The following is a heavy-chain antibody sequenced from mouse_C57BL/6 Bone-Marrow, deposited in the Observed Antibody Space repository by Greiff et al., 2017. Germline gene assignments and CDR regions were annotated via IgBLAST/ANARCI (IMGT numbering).Heavy chain of an antibody. D-gene: IGHD1-1*01. CDR1: GYTFTGYW. J-gene: IGHJ4*01. V-gene: IGHV1-9*01. CDR3: ARGGIPITTDYAMDY. CDR2: ILPGSGST. Sequence: VQLQQSGAELMKPGASVKLSCKATGYTFTGYWIEWVKQRPGHGLEWIGEILPGSGSTNYNEKFKGKATFTADTSSNTASMQLSSLTTEDAAIYYCARGGIPITTDYAMDYWGQGTSVTVSS.